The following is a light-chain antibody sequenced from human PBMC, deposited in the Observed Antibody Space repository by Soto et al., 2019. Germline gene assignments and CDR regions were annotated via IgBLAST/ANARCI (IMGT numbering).Light chain of an antibody. CDR3: QQYYITPLT. J-gene: IGKJ4*01. CDR1: QSVLYSSNNKNY. V-gene: IGKV4-1*01. CDR2: WAS. Sequence: DIVMTQSPDSLAVSLGERAAINCKSSQSVLYSSNNKNYLAWYQQKPGQPPKLLIYWASTRESGVPDRFGGSESGTDFTLTITSLHAEDVAVYYCQQYYITPLTFGGGTKVEIK.